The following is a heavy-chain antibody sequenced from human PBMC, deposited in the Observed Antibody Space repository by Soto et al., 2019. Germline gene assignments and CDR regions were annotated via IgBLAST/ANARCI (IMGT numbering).Heavy chain of an antibody. Sequence: QVQLQQWGAGLLKPSETLSLTCAVYGESFNGYYWTWIRQPPGKGLEYIGEINHSGTTKYNPSLRSRLSLSVDTSKNQFSLQLSSVTAADTALYYCARGWYYYDSSGYYYTTTLDYWGQGTLVTVSS. V-gene: IGHV4-34*01. D-gene: IGHD3-22*01. J-gene: IGHJ4*02. CDR3: ARGWYYYDSSGYYYTTTLDY. CDR2: INHSGTT. CDR1: GESFNGYY.